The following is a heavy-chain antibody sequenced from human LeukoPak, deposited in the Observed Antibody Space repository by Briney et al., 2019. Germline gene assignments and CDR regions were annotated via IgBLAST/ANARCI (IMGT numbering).Heavy chain of an antibody. J-gene: IGHJ5*02. CDR2: IYYSGST. CDR1: GGTISSYY. Sequence: SETLTLTCTVSGGTISSYYWSWIRQPPGKGLEWIGNIYYSGSTNYNPSLKRRVTISIDTSKNQLSLMLSSVTAADTAVYYCARDWGSGYDSRFDPWGQGTLVTISS. V-gene: IGHV4-59*12. D-gene: IGHD5-12*01. CDR3: ARDWGSGYDSRFDP.